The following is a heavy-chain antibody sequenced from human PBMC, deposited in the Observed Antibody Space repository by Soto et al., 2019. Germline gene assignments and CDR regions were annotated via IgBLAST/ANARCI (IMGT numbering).Heavy chain of an antibody. V-gene: IGHV3-15*07. Sequence: GGSLRLSCAASGFTFSNAWMNWVRQAPGKGLEWVGRIKSKTDGGTTDYAAPVKGRFTISRDDSKNTLYLQMNSLKTEDTAVYYCARPIVATTAFDYWGQGTLVTVSS. CDR3: ARPIVATTAFDY. CDR1: GFTFSNAW. J-gene: IGHJ4*02. D-gene: IGHD5-12*01. CDR2: IKSKTDGGTT.